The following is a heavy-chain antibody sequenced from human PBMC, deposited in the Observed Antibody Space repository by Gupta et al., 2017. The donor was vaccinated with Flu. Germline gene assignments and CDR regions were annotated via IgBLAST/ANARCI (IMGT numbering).Heavy chain of an antibody. V-gene: IGHV3-21*01. Sequence: GSGGGLVKPGGFLRLSCAASGLPFNSYSMNWVRQAPGKGLEWVSSISSSGHFMYFADAVRGRFTISRDNAKNSLYLQMNSLRADDTAIYYCAKGGAAAMWSDAFDVWGQGTMVTVSS. D-gene: IGHD2-2*01. J-gene: IGHJ3*01. CDR2: ISSSGHFM. CDR1: GLPFNSYS. CDR3: AKGGAAAMWSDAFDV.